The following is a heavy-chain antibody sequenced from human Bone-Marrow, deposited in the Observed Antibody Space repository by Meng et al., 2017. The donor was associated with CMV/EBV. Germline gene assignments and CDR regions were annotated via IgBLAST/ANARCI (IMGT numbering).Heavy chain of an antibody. CDR3: TRDSGLQNRLGDF. V-gene: IGHV3-20*04. Sequence: GESLKISCEASGFIFFDFGMSWVRHAPGKGLGWVSGITWNGDATGYADSVKGRFTISRDNAKNSLYLQMNYLTAEETDFYYCTRDSGLQNRLGDFWGQGILVTVSS. CDR2: ITWNGDAT. D-gene: IGHD5-24*01. J-gene: IGHJ4*02. CDR1: GFIFFDFG.